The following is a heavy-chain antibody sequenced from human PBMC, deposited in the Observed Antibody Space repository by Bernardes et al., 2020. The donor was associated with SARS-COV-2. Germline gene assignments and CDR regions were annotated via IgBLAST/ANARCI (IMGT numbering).Heavy chain of an antibody. CDR3: ARERRSITLCGVLITEAFDF. Sequence: GGSLRLSCAASGFSFSSYEMNWVRQAPGKGLEWVSYISSSGGTILYADSVKGRFTISRDNARNSLFLQMNSLRAEDTAVYYCARERRSITLCGVLITEAFDFWGQGKMVTVSS. J-gene: IGHJ3*01. CDR2: ISSSGGTI. V-gene: IGHV3-48*03. CDR1: GFSFSSYE. D-gene: IGHD3-3*01.